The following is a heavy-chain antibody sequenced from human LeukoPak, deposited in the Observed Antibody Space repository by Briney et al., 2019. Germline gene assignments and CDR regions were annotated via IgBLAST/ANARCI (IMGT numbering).Heavy chain of an antibody. V-gene: IGHV4-59*01. J-gene: IGHJ5*02. Sequence: NSSETLSLTCSVSGGSMNDNYLTWIRQAPGRGLEWLGYISNSGTTDYNPSLKSRVTMSVDTSKNEFSLKLTSVTAADTAMYYCARVVRGAVTSNWFDPWGQGTLVTVSS. CDR2: ISNSGTT. D-gene: IGHD4-17*01. CDR1: GGSMNDNY. CDR3: ARVVRGAVTSNWFDP.